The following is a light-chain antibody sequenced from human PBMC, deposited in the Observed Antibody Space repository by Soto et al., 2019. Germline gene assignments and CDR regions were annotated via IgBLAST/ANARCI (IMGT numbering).Light chain of an antibody. CDR3: SSYAGSNNLGV. Sequence: QSALTQPPSASGSPGQSVTISCTGTSSDVGGYNYVSWYQQHPGKAPKLMIYEVNKRPSAVPDRFSGSKSGNTASLTVSGLQAEDEADYYCSSYAGSNNLGVFGGGTKLTVL. CDR2: EVN. CDR1: SSDVGGYNY. J-gene: IGLJ2*01. V-gene: IGLV2-8*01.